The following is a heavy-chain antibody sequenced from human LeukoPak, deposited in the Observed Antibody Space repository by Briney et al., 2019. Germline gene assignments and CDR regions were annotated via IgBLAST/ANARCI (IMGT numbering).Heavy chain of an antibody. CDR2: MTYDGNDK. CDR3: AREGHYDILTGYSPVEYYYYYMDV. V-gene: IGHV3-30*04. CDR1: GFTFSTYT. Sequence: PGGSLRLSCAAAGFTFSTYTIHWVRQAPGKGLEWVAVMTYDGNDKHYAASVKGRCTISRDNSKNTVYLQMNSLRAEDTAVYYCAREGHYDILTGYSPVEYYYYYMDVWGKGTTVTVSS. J-gene: IGHJ6*03. D-gene: IGHD3-9*01.